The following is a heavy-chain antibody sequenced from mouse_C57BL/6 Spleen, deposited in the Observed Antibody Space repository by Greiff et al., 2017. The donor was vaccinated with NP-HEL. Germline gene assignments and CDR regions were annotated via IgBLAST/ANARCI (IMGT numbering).Heavy chain of an antibody. D-gene: IGHD4-1*01. V-gene: IGHV1-62-2*01. CDR3: ARHEEGTGTLDY. CDR1: GYTFTEYT. Sequence: QVHVKQSGAELVKPGASVKLSCTASGYTFTEYTIHWVKQRSGQGLEWIGWFYPGSGSIKYNEKFKDKATLTADKSSSTVYMELSRLTSEDSAVYFCARHEEGTGTLDYWGQGTTLTVSS. J-gene: IGHJ2*01. CDR2: FYPGSGSI.